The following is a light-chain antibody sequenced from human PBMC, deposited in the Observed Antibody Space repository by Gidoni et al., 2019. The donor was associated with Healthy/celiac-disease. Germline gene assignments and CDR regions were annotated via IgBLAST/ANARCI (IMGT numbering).Light chain of an antibody. Sequence: DIVMTQSPDSLAVSLGERATIHCKSSQSVLYSSNNKNYLAWYQQKPGQAPKLLIYGASTRESGVPDRFSGSGSGTDFTLTISSLQAEDVAVYYCQQYYSTPWTFGQGTKVEIK. CDR2: GAS. J-gene: IGKJ1*01. CDR3: QQYYSTPWT. V-gene: IGKV4-1*01. CDR1: QSVLYSSNNKNY.